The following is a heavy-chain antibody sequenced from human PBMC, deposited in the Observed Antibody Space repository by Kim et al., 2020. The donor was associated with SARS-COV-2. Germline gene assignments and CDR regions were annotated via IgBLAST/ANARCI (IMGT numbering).Heavy chain of an antibody. CDR1: GFTFSSYA. Sequence: GGSLRLSCAASGFTFSSYAMSWVRQAPGKGLEWVSAISGSGGSTYYADSVKGRFTISRDNSKNTLYLQMNSLRAEDTAVYYCAKDGQAQRYFDWLPNPGYFDYWGQGTLVTVSS. CDR2: ISGSGGST. J-gene: IGHJ4*02. D-gene: IGHD3-9*01. V-gene: IGHV3-23*01. CDR3: AKDGQAQRYFDWLPNPGYFDY.